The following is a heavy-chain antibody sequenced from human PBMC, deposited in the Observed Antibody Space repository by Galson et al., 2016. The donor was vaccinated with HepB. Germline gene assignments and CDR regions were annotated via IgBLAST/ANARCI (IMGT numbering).Heavy chain of an antibody. V-gene: IGHV3-66*01. CDR3: SGGHLPAAKSKLDY. D-gene: IGHD2-2*01. CDR2: IHSGGGTT. CDR1: GFTISTNY. Sequence: SLRLSCAASGFTISTNYMSWVRQAPGKGLEWVSVIHSGGGTTSYADSVKGRFTISRDTSKNTLYLQMNSLRAEDTAAYYWSGGHLPAAKSKLDYWGQGTLVTVSS. J-gene: IGHJ4*02.